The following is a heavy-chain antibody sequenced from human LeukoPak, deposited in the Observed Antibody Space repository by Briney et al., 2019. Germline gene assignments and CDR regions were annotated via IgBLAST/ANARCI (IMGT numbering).Heavy chain of an antibody. D-gene: IGHD3-16*01. CDR3: YVSEVGRGEMDV. CDR2: IYPANSDA. V-gene: IGHV5-51*01. CDR1: GYSFSSHW. J-gene: IGHJ6*02. Sequence: GEPLKISCKGSGYSFSSHWIGWVRQMSGKGLEWMGVIYPANSDARYSPSFQGQVTISADKSISTAYLQWSSLKASDTAIYYYYVSEVGRGEMDVWGQGTTVTVSS.